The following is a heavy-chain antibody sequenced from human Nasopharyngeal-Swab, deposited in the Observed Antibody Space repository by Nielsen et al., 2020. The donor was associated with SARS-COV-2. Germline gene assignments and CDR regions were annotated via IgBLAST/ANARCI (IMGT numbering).Heavy chain of an antibody. CDR1: GFTFSSYG. CDR3: ARVCGDCYSSEYFQH. Sequence: GESLKISCAASGFTFSSYGMHWVRQAPGKGLEWVAVISYDGSNKYYADSVKGRFTISRDNSKNTLYLQMNSLRAEDTAVYYCARVCGDCYSSEYFQHWGQGTLVTVSS. J-gene: IGHJ1*01. CDR2: ISYDGSNK. D-gene: IGHD2-21*02. V-gene: IGHV3-30*03.